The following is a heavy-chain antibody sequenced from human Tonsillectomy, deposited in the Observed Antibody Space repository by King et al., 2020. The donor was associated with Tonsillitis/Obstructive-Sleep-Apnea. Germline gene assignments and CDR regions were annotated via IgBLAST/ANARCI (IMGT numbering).Heavy chain of an antibody. Sequence: VQLVESGGGVVRPGGSLRLSCAASGFTFDDYGMSWVRQAPGEGLEWVSGINWNGGSTGYADPVKGRFTISRDNAKNSLYLQMNSLRAEDTALYYCARGVDCSSTSCYQFDYWGQGTLVTVSS. CDR2: INWNGGST. D-gene: IGHD2-2*01. J-gene: IGHJ4*02. CDR1: GFTFDDYG. V-gene: IGHV3-20*04. CDR3: ARGVDCSSTSCYQFDY.